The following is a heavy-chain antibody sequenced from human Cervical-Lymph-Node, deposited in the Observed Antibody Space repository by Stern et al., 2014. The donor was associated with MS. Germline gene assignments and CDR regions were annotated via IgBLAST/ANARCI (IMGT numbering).Heavy chain of an antibody. V-gene: IGHV1-46*01. CDR1: GYTFTSHY. CDR3: ARDVARKYYFDS. D-gene: IGHD2-21*01. Sequence: VHLVESGPEVKKTGASVRVSCKASGYTFTSHYMHWVRQAPGQGLEWMGLINPSTGSSIYAQRFQGRVAMTRDTSSTTVYLELSSLTSEETALYYCARDVARKYYFDSWGQGTLVTVSS. CDR2: INPSTGSS. J-gene: IGHJ4*02.